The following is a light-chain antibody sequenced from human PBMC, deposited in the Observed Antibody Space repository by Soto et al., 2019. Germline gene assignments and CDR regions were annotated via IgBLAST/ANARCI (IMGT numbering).Light chain of an antibody. CDR3: QQYDSYLGT. V-gene: IGKV1-5*01. Sequence: DIQMTQSPPTLSASVGDRVTITCRASQSITRRLAWYQQKPGKAPKLLVYDASTLQSGVASRFSGSGSGTEFTLTISSLQPDDFATYYCQQYDSYLGTFGQGTKVDI. CDR1: QSITRR. CDR2: DAS. J-gene: IGKJ1*01.